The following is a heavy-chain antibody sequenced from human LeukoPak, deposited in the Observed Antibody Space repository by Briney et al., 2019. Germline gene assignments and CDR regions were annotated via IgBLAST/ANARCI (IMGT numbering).Heavy chain of an antibody. CDR3: ARDGTGHYYDSSGYFDY. V-gene: IGHV4-34*01. CDR2: INQSGST. Sequence: SETLSLTCAVYGGSFSGYYWTWIRQPPGEGLEWIGEINQSGSTNYNPSLKSRVTISVDTSKNQFSLKLSSVTAADTAVYYCARDGTGHYYDSSGYFDYWGQGTLVTVSS. D-gene: IGHD3-22*01. J-gene: IGHJ4*02. CDR1: GGSFSGYY.